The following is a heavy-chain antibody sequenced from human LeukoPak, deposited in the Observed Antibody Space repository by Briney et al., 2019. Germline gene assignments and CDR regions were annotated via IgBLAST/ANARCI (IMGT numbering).Heavy chain of an antibody. V-gene: IGHV3-23*01. Sequence: PGGSLRLSCAASGFTFSSYAMSWVRQAPGKGLEWVSAISGSGGSTYYADSVKGRFTISRDNSRNTLYLQMNSLRAEDTAVYYCAKDRFPFYGDYHDYWGQGTLVTVSS. D-gene: IGHD4-17*01. CDR3: AKDRFPFYGDYHDY. CDR2: ISGSGGST. CDR1: GFTFSSYA. J-gene: IGHJ4*02.